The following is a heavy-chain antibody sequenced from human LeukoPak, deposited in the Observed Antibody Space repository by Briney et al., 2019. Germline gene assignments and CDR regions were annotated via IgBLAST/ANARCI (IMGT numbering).Heavy chain of an antibody. D-gene: IGHD2-15*01. CDR1: GFTFSSYS. V-gene: IGHV3-7*01. CDR3: ARVRIGTQFDY. Sequence: PGGSLRLSCAASGFTFSSYSMNWVRQAPGKGLEWVANIKQDGSEKYYVDSVKGRFTISRDNAKNSLYLQMNSLRAEDTAVYYCARVRIGTQFDYWGQGTLVTVSS. J-gene: IGHJ4*02. CDR2: IKQDGSEK.